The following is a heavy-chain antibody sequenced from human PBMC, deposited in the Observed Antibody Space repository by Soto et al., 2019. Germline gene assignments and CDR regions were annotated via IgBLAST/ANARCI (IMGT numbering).Heavy chain of an antibody. CDR2: IYYSGTT. Sequence: SETLSLTCTVSGGSISSGDHYWSWVRQPPGKGLESIGYIYYSGTTYYNPSPKSRLTISVDTSKNQFSLKLSSVTAADTAVYYCATYYDSSGPTFDYWGQGALVTVSS. CDR1: GGSISSGDHY. CDR3: ATYYDSSGPTFDY. D-gene: IGHD3-22*01. V-gene: IGHV4-30-4*01. J-gene: IGHJ4*02.